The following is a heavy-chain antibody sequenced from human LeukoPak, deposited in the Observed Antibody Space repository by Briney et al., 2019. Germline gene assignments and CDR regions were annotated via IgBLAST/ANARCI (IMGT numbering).Heavy chain of an antibody. D-gene: IGHD5-24*01. CDR3: ARDRDGYNSPAFDI. CDR1: GGSISSYY. CDR2: IYYSGST. V-gene: IGHV4-59*01. J-gene: IGHJ3*02. Sequence: PSETLSLTCTVSGGSISSYYWSWIRRPPGKGLEWIGCIYYSGSTNYNPSLKSRVTISVDTSKNQFSLKLSSVTAADTAVYYCARDRDGYNSPAFDIWGQGTMVTVSS.